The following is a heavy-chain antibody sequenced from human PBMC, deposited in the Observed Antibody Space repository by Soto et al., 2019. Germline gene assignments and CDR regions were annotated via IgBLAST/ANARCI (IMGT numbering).Heavy chain of an antibody. CDR2: INPSGGST. CDR1: GYAFTSYD. Sequence: AASVEVSWKASGYAFTSYDMHWVRQAPGQGLEWMGIINPSGGSTSYAQKFQGRVTMTRDTSTSTVYMELSSLRSEDTAVYYCARAAMSAGGGDSSCSTDVSCQ. CDR3: ARAAMSAGGGDSSCSTDV. D-gene: IGHD2-21*02. V-gene: IGHV1-46*01. J-gene: IGHJ6*02.